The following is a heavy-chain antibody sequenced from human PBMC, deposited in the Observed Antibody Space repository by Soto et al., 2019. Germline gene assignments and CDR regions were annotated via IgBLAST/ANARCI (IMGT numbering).Heavy chain of an antibody. D-gene: IGHD6-13*01. Sequence: PGGSLRLSCAASGFTFSSYAMSWVRQAPGKGLEWVSAISGSGGSTYYADSVKGRFTISRDNSKNTLYLQMNSLRAEDTAVYYCAKGTGYSSSWPPVYYYGMDVWGQGTTVTVSS. V-gene: IGHV3-23*01. CDR1: GFTFSSYA. CDR2: ISGSGGST. CDR3: AKGTGYSSSWPPVYYYGMDV. J-gene: IGHJ6*02.